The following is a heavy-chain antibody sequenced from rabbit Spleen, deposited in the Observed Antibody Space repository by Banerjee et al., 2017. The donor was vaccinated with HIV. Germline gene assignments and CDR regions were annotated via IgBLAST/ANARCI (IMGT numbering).Heavy chain of an antibody. J-gene: IGHJ4*01. V-gene: IGHV1S47*01. CDR3: ARHAGYAGGSFTL. CDR1: GFDFSSYQ. CDR2: IVGGKGNT. Sequence: QEQLVESGGGLVQPGGSLTLSCKVSGFDFSSYQMNWVRQAPGKGLEWIGIIVGGKGNTYYASWVNGRFTISSDNAQNTLYLQLNSLTGADTATYFCARHAGYAGGSFTLWGPGTLVTVS. D-gene: IGHD4-2*01.